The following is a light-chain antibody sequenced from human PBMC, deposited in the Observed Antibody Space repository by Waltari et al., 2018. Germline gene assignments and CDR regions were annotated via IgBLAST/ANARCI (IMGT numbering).Light chain of an antibody. V-gene: IGLV2-11*01. CDR1: SSDVGAYNH. Sequence: QSALTQPRSVSGSPGQSVTISCTGTSSDVGAYNHVSRYQQHPGKAPKLMIYGVSKRPSGVPDRFSGSKSGNTASLTISGLQAEDEGDYYCCSYAGTYTVRVFGGGTKVTVL. CDR3: CSYAGTYTVRV. J-gene: IGLJ3*02. CDR2: GVS.